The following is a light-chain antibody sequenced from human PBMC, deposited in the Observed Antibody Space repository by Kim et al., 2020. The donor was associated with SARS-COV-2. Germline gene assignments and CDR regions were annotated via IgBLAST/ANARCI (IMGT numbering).Light chain of an antibody. CDR2: DAS. V-gene: IGKV3-11*01. J-gene: IGKJ4*01. CDR3: QQRYNRSWLT. Sequence: EIVLTQSPATLSLSPGERATLSCRASQSVTNYLAWYQQKPGQAPRLLIYDASNRATGIPPRFSGSGSGTDFTLTISSLEPEDFAVYYYQQRYNRSWLTFGGGTKVDIK. CDR1: QSVTNY.